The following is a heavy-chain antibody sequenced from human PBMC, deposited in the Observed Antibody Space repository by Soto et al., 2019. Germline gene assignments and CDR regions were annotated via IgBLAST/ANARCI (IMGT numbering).Heavy chain of an antibody. J-gene: IGHJ6*02. D-gene: IGHD6-25*01. V-gene: IGHV1-8*01. CDR2: MNPNSGNT. CDR3: ARERACYGMDV. CDR1: GYTFTSYD. Sequence: QVQLVQSGAEVKKPGASVKVSCKASGYTFTSYDISWVRQATGQGLEWMGWMNPNSGNTGFAQKLQGRVTMTRNTSISTAYMELSSLRSDDTAVDYCARERACYGMDVWGQGTTVTVSS.